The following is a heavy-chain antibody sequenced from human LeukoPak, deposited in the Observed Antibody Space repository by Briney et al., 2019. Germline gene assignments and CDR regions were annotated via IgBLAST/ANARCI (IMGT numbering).Heavy chain of an antibody. CDR1: GFTFDDYA. CDR2: ISWNSGSI. V-gene: IGHV3-9*03. CDR3: AKDSKSMSRGPGAFGI. Sequence: PGGSLRLSCAASGFTFDDYAMHWVRQAPGKGLEWVSGISWNSGSIGYADSVKGRFTISRDNAKNSLYLQMNSLRAEDMALYYCAKDSKSMSRGPGAFGIWGQGTMVTVSS. J-gene: IGHJ3*02. D-gene: IGHD2-2*01.